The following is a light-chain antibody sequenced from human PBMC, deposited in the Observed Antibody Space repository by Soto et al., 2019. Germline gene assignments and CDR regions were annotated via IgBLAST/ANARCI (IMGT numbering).Light chain of an antibody. V-gene: IGKV3-15*01. J-gene: IGKJ1*01. Sequence: EIVLTQSPATLSLSPGERATLSCRASQSVSMHLAWYQQKPGQAPRLLIYGASTRATAIPARFSGSGSGTEFTLTISSLQSEDFAIYYCQQYEKWPPWTFGQGTKVEIK. CDR2: GAS. CDR3: QQYEKWPPWT. CDR1: QSVSMH.